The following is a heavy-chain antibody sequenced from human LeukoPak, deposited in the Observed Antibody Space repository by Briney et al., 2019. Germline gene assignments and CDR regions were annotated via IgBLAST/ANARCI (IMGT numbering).Heavy chain of an antibody. J-gene: IGHJ4*02. D-gene: IGHD6-13*01. CDR3: AKGRGSSSWYHFDY. Sequence: GGSLRLSCAASGFTFSTYAMSWVRQAPGKGLEWVSAISGTSGTTYYADSVKGRFTISRDNSNNTLYLQMNSLRAEDTAIYYCAKGRGSSSWYHFDYWGQGTLVTVSS. V-gene: IGHV3-23*01. CDR1: GFTFSTYA. CDR2: ISGTSGTT.